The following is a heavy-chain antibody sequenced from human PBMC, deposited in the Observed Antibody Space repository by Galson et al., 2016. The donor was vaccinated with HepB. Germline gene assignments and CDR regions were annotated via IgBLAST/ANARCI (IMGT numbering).Heavy chain of an antibody. CDR3: ASYSYGYGFGN. V-gene: IGHV3-7*01. Sequence: SLRLSCAASGFIFSNYWMCWVRQAPGKRLEWVANIQQVGGEKYYLDSVKGRFTISRDNTKNSLYLQMDSLRAEDAAVYYCASYSYGYGFGNWGQGTLVTVSS. CDR2: IQQVGGEK. D-gene: IGHD5-18*01. CDR1: GFIFSNYW. J-gene: IGHJ4*02.